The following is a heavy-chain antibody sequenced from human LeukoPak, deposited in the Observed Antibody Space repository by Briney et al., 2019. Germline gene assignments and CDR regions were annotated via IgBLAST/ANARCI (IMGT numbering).Heavy chain of an antibody. V-gene: IGHV4-59*11. CDR1: GGSISGHY. J-gene: IGHJ4*02. CDR2: IYYSGST. D-gene: IGHD5-24*01. CDR3: ARDSRDGLDY. Sequence: SETLSLVCSVSGGSISGHYWSWIRQPPGEGLEWIGYIYYSGSTNYNPSLESRVTISVDTSKNQFSLKLSSVTAADTAVYYCARDSRDGLDYWGQGTLVTVSS.